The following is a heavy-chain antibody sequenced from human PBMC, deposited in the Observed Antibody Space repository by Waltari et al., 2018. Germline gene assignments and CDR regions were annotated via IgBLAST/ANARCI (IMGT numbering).Heavy chain of an antibody. J-gene: IGHJ4*02. D-gene: IGHD3-22*01. CDR1: GFTFSSSA. Sequence: EVQLLESGGGLVQPGGSLRLYCAASGFTFSSSAMSWVRQAPGKGLEWVSAISGSGGSTYYADSVKGRFTISRDNSKNTLYLQMNSLRAEDTAVYYCAKGYYYDSSGYPIDYWGQGTLVTVSS. V-gene: IGHV3-23*01. CDR2: ISGSGGST. CDR3: AKGYYYDSSGYPIDY.